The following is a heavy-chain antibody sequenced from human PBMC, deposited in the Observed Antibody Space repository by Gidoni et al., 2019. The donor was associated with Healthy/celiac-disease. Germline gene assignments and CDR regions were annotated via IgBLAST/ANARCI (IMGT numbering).Heavy chain of an antibody. D-gene: IGHD5-18*01. J-gene: IGHJ6*02. CDR3: ARDLDSDYYYYGMDV. CDR2: IIPILGIA. V-gene: IGHV1-69*04. CDR1: GGTFSSYA. Sequence: QVQLVQSGAEVKKPGSSVKVSCKASGGTFSSYAISWVRQAPGQGLEWMGRIIPILGIANYAQKFQGRVTITADKSTSTAYMELSSLRSEDTAVYYCARDLDSDYYYYGMDVWGQGTTVTVSS.